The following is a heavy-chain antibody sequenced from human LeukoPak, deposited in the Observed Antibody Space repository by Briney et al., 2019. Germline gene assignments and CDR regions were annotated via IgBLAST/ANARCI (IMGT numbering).Heavy chain of an antibody. Sequence: GGSLRLSCAASGFTFSSYAMSWVRQAPGKGLEWVSAINGSGGSTYYADSVKGRFTISRDNSKNTLYLQMNSLRAEDTAVYYCAKSIRGYSYGPDYWGQGTLVTVSP. CDR2: INGSGGST. V-gene: IGHV3-23*01. CDR1: GFTFSSYA. CDR3: AKSIRGYSYGPDY. J-gene: IGHJ4*02. D-gene: IGHD5-18*01.